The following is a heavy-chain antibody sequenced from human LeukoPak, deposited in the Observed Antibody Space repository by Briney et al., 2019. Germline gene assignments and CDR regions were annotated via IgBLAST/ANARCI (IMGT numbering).Heavy chain of an antibody. CDR1: GFTFSSYA. CDR2: ISYDGSNK. V-gene: IGHV3-30-3*01. CDR3: ARDLALTHYYDSSGPYGMDV. J-gene: IGHJ6*02. D-gene: IGHD3-22*01. Sequence: GGSLRLSCAASGFTFSSYAMHWVRQAPGKGLEWVAVISYDGSNKYYPGSVKGRFTISRDNSKNTLYLQMNSLRAEDTAVYYCARDLALTHYYDSSGPYGMDVWGQGTTVTVSS.